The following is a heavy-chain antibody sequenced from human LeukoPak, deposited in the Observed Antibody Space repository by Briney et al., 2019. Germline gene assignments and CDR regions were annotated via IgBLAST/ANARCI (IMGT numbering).Heavy chain of an antibody. D-gene: IGHD4-17*01. V-gene: IGHV3-9*01. CDR3: AKDMFPTDYGENYFDY. CDR1: GFTFEDYA. Sequence: PGRSLRLSCAASGFTFEDYAMHWVRQAPGKGLEWVSGISWNSGSIGYADSVKGRFTISRDNAKNSLYLQMNSLRAEDTALYYCAKDMFPTDYGENYFDYWGQGTLVTVSS. J-gene: IGHJ4*02. CDR2: ISWNSGSI.